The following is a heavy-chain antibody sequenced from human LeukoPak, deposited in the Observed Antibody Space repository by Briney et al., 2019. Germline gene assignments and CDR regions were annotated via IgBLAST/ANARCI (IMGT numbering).Heavy chain of an antibody. J-gene: IGHJ4*02. CDR3: ARDLSGVTGYTYGRGIDY. CDR2: IKKDGSEK. D-gene: IGHD5-18*01. CDR1: GFAFSSYW. Sequence: GGSLRLSCAASGFAFSSYWMSWVRQAPGKGLEWVANIKKDGSEKYYAYSVKGRFTISRDNAKTSLYLQMNSLRAEDTAVYYCARDLSGVTGYTYGRGIDYWGQGTLVTVSS. V-gene: IGHV3-7*01.